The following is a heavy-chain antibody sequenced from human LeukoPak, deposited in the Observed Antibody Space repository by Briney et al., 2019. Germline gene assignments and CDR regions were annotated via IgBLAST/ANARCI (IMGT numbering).Heavy chain of an antibody. J-gene: IGHJ6*02. D-gene: IGHD6-19*01. CDR3: ARASARIAVAGTLVDYYYGMDV. Sequence: SQTLSLTCAISGDSVSSNSAAWNWIRQSPSRGLEWLGRTYYRSKWYNDYAVSVKSRITINPDTSKNQFSLQLNSVTPEDTAVYYCARASARIAVAGTLVDYYYGMDVWGQGTTVTVSS. CDR2: TYYRSKWYN. V-gene: IGHV6-1*01. CDR1: GDSVSSNSAA.